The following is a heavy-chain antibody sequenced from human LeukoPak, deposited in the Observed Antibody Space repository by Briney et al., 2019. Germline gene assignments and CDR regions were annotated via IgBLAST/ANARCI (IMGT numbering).Heavy chain of an antibody. J-gene: IGHJ3*02. D-gene: IGHD3-3*01. Sequence: SETLSLTCTVSGGSISSYYWSWIRQPPGKGLEWIGYIYYSGSTNYNPSLKSRVPISVDTSKNQFSLKLSSVTAADTAVYYCARGDGITIFGVVIPDAFDIWGQGTMVTVSS. CDR1: GGSISSYY. CDR2: IYYSGST. V-gene: IGHV4-59*01. CDR3: ARGDGITIFGVVIPDAFDI.